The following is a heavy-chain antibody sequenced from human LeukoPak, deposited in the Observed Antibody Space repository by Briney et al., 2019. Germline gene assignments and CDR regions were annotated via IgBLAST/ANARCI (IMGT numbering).Heavy chain of an antibody. CDR2: IYSGGST. CDR1: GFTVSSNY. D-gene: IGHD3-22*01. Sequence: SGGSLRLSCAASGFTVSSNYMSWVRQAPGKGLEWVSAIYSGGSTYYADSVKGRFTISRHNSKNTLYLQMNSLRAEDTAVYYCAREGYYDSSGYRTMDGMDVWGQGTTVTVSS. CDR3: AREGYYDSSGYRTMDGMDV. J-gene: IGHJ6*02. V-gene: IGHV3-53*04.